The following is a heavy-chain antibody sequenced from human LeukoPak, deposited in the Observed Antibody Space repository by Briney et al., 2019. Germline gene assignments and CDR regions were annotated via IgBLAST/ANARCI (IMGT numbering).Heavy chain of an antibody. CDR2: ISYDGSNK. CDR1: GPTFSSYG. V-gene: IGHV3-30*18. J-gene: IGHJ4*02. Sequence: GGSLRLSCAASGPTFSSYGMHWVRQAPGKGLEWVAVISYDGSNKYYADSVKGRFTISRDNSKNTLYLQMNSLRAEDTAVYYCAKLGQRGYSYGYYFDYWGQGTLVTVSS. CDR3: AKLGQRGYSYGYYFDY. D-gene: IGHD5-18*01.